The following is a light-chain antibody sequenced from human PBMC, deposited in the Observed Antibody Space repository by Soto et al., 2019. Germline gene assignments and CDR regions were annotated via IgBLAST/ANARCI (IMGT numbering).Light chain of an antibody. Sequence: DIQMTQSPSILSASVGDRVTITCRASQSMSSWLAWYQQKPGRAPKLLIYKASSLESGVPSRFSGSGSGTEFTLTVTSLQPEDFATYYCQQYSYYATFGQGTKVEIK. V-gene: IGKV1-5*03. J-gene: IGKJ1*01. CDR2: KAS. CDR3: QQYSYYAT. CDR1: QSMSSW.